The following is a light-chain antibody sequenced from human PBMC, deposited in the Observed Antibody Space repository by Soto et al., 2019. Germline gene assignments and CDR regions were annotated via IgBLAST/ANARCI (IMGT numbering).Light chain of an antibody. V-gene: IGKV1-12*01. CDR1: QDIGTW. CDR3: QQANSFPPWT. CDR2: PAS. J-gene: IGKJ1*01. Sequence: DIQMTQSPSSVSASIGDRVIITCRASQDIGTWLAWYQQKPGQVPNLLMYPASSLHSGVPSRFSGSGSGTEFTLTISRLQPEDFATYYCQQANSFPPWTFGQGTKVDNK.